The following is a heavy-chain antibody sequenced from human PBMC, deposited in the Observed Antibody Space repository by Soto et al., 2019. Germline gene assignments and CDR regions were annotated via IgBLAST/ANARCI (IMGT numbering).Heavy chain of an antibody. CDR3: ASSAVSGVPSENYYGMDV. J-gene: IGHJ6*02. CDR2: IYYSGST. Sequence: PSETLSLTCTVSGGSIGSYYWSWIRQPPGKGLEWIGYIYYSGSTNYNPSLKSRVTISVDTSKNQFSLKLSSVTAADTAVYYCASSAVSGVPSENYYGMDVWGQGTTVTVSS. D-gene: IGHD2-2*01. CDR1: GGSIGSYY. V-gene: IGHV4-59*08.